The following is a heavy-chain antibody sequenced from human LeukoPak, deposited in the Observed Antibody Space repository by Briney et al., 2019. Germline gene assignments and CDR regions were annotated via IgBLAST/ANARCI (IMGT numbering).Heavy chain of an antibody. D-gene: IGHD3-22*01. CDR3: ARDRTYYYDKRFDY. V-gene: IGHV3-30*02. Sequence: PGGSLRLSCAASGFTFSSYGMHWVRQAPGKGLEWVAFIRYDGSNKYYADSVKGRFTISRDNSKNTLYLQMNSLRAEDTAVYYCARDRTYYYDKRFDYWGQGTLVTVSS. CDR2: IRYDGSNK. J-gene: IGHJ4*02. CDR1: GFTFSSYG.